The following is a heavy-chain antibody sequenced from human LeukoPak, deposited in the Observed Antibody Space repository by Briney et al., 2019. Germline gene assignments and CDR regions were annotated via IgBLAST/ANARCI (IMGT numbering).Heavy chain of an antibody. CDR1: GDSISSYY. Sequence: SEXLSLTCTVSGDSISSYYWNWIRQPPGKGLEWIGYIYYSGSTNYNPSLTSRVTISVDTSKNQFSLKLSSVTAADTAVYYCARARSSGYSFDYWGQGTLVTVSS. V-gene: IGHV4-59*01. CDR3: ARARSSGYSFDY. CDR2: IYYSGST. D-gene: IGHD3-22*01. J-gene: IGHJ4*02.